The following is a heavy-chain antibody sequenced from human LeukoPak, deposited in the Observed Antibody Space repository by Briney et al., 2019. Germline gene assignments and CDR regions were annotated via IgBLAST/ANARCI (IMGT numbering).Heavy chain of an antibody. J-gene: IGHJ6*02. CDR2: ISGDGIIT. V-gene: IGHV3-43*02. CDR1: GLNLDAYA. Sequence: PGGSLRLSCAASGLNLDAYAMHWVRQAPGKGLEWVSLISGDGIITYYADSVKGRFTISRDNSKNSLFLEMNSLRSEDTALYYCAKDTPLFYHYYGIDVWGQGTTVTVSS. CDR3: AKDTPLFYHYYGIDV.